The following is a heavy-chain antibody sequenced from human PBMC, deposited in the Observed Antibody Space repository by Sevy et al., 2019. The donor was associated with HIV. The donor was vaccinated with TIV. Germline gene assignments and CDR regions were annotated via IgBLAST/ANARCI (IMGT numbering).Heavy chain of an antibody. CDR1: GYTFTSYD. D-gene: IGHD3-22*01. J-gene: IGHJ3*02. V-gene: IGHV1-8*03. Sequence: ASVTVSCKASGYTFTSYDINWVRQATGQGLEWMGWMNPNSGNTGYAQKFQGRVTITRNTSISTAYMELSSLRSEDTAVYYCARVRGITMITGGAFDIWGQRTMVTVSS. CDR3: ARVRGITMITGGAFDI. CDR2: MNPNSGNT.